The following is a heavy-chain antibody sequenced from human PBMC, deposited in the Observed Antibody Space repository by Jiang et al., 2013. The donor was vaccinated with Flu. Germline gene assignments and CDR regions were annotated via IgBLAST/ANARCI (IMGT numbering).Heavy chain of an antibody. D-gene: IGHD3-9*01. V-gene: IGHV4-34*01. J-gene: IGHJ4*02. CDR1: GGSFSGFV. CDR3: ARARGDGYYNDRLRFDL. Sequence: ELLKPSETLSLTCAVYGGSFSGFVLDLDPSVPTGWGVEWIGDLNHSGSTNYNPSLKRRVSFTVDSSKSHFSLRLTSVTAADTAVYYCARARGDGYYNDRLRFDLWGQGTLVTVSS. CDR2: LNHSGST.